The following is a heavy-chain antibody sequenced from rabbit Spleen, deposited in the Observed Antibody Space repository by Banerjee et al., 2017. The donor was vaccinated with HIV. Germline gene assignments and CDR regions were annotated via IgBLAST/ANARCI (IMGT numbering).Heavy chain of an antibody. V-gene: IGHV1S40*01. CDR3: ARDAAGREDFNL. CDR2: IYTGDGDT. Sequence: QSLEESGGGLVKPGASLTLTCKASGFDFNSGYDICWVRQAPGKGLEWIGCIYTGDGDTYYASWAKGRFTISKTSSTPVTLQMTSLTAADTATYFCARDAAGREDFNLWGPGTLVTVS. CDR1: GFDFNSGYD. D-gene: IGHD4-2*01. J-gene: IGHJ4*01.